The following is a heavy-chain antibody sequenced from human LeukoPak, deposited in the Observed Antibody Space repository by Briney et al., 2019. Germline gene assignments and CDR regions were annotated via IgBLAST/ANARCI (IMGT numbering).Heavy chain of an antibody. D-gene: IGHD6-19*01. J-gene: IGHJ3*02. CDR1: GYTFSSYC. CDR3: ASVRRAGAFDI. Sequence: VGPVKVSFKASGYTFSSYCISRGRQAPGQGGEWMGWISAYNGNTNYAQKLQGRVTMTTDTSTSTAYMELRSLRSDDTAVYYCASVRRAGAFDIWGQGTMVTVSS. V-gene: IGHV1-18*01. CDR2: ISAYNGNT.